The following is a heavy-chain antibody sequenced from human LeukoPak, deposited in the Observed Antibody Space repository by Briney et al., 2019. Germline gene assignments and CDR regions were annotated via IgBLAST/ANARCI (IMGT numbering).Heavy chain of an antibody. J-gene: IGHJ4*02. CDR2: IYFSGST. Sequence: SETLSLTCTVSGGSISGVGYYWSWIRQHPGKGLEWIGYIYFSGSTYYNPSLKSRVTISVDTSKNQFSLKLSSVTAAATAVYYCASRSSGWYVYWGQGKLVTVSS. CDR1: GGSISGVGYY. V-gene: IGHV4-31*03. D-gene: IGHD6-19*01. CDR3: ASRSSGWYVY.